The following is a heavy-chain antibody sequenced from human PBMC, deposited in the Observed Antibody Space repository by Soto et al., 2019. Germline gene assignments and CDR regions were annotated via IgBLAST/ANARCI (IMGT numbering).Heavy chain of an antibody. V-gene: IGHV3-23*01. CDR3: ANSCSGGSCYTGVDY. Sequence: GGSLRLSCAASGFTFSSYWMTWLRQAPGKGLEWVSNISRSGGSTYYVDSVKGRFTISRDNSKNTLYLQMNSLRAEDTAVYYCANSCSGGSCYTGVDYWGQGTLVTVSS. J-gene: IGHJ4*02. D-gene: IGHD2-15*01. CDR1: GFTFSSYW. CDR2: ISRSGGST.